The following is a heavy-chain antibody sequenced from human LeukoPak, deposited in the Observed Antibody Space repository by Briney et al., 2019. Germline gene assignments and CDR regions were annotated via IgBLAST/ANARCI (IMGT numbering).Heavy chain of an antibody. Sequence: GGSLRLSWAASGFTFRSYAMSWVGQAPGKGLEWVSVIIGSGGSTYYADSVKGRFTISRDNSKNTLYLQMNSLRAEDTTVYYCAKDLHCSGGSCHQVYGMDVWGQGTTVSVSS. CDR3: AKDLHCSGGSCHQVYGMDV. V-gene: IGHV3-23*01. CDR1: GFTFRSYA. CDR2: IIGSGGST. D-gene: IGHD2-15*01. J-gene: IGHJ6*02.